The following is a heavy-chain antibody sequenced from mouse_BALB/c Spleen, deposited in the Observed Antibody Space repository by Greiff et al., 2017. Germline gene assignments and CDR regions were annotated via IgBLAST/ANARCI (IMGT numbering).Heavy chain of an antibody. D-gene: IGHD2-10*01. CDR2: ISDGGSYT. CDR1: GFTFSDYY. CDR3: ARDGGAYYGNGFAY. J-gene: IGHJ3*01. Sequence: EVQRVESGGGLVKPGGSLKLSCAASGFTFSDYYMYWVRQTPEKRLEWVATISDGGSYTYYPDSVKGRFTISRDNAKNNLYLQMSSLKSEDTAMYYCARDGGAYYGNGFAYWGQGTLVTVSA. V-gene: IGHV5-4*02.